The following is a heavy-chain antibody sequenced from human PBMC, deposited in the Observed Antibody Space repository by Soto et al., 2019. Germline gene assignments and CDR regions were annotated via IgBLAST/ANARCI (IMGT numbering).Heavy chain of an antibody. D-gene: IGHD2-2*03. CDR3: ARVTIGGYCSSTNCYRGNYFDY. CDR2: INPNSGGT. V-gene: IGHV1-2*02. Sequence: GASVKVSCKASGYTFTGYYMHWVRQAPGQGLEWMGWINPNSGGTNYAQKFQGRVTMTRDTSISTAYMELSRLRSDDTAVYYCARVTIGGYCSSTNCYRGNYFDYWGQGTLVTVSS. CDR1: GYTFTGYY. J-gene: IGHJ4*02.